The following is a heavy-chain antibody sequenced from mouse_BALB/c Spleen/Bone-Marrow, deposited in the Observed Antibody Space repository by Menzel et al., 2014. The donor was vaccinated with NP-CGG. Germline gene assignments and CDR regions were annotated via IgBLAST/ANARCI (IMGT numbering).Heavy chain of an antibody. Sequence: EVQRVESGGGLVKSGGSLKLSCAASGFSFSNYGMSWVRQTPEKRLEWVATISGDGRYTFYSDSVKGRFTISRDNAKNNLYLQLSSLRSEDTALYYCARHAYYDQTEVSFVYWGQGTLSLSLQ. J-gene: IGHJ3*01. V-gene: IGHV5-9-2*01. CDR1: GFSFSNYG. D-gene: IGHD2-4*01. CDR2: ISGDGRYT. CDR3: ARHAYYDQTEVSFVY.